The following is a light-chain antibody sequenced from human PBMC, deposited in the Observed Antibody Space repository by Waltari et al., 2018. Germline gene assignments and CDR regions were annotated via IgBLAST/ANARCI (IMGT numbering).Light chain of an antibody. CDR3: TSYITTRGDWV. CDR2: EVI. J-gene: IGLJ3*02. Sequence: QSALTQPASVSGSPGQSITISCTGTSSDVGGYNLVSGHQQHPSKPPTHIIYEVINRPAGVSKRFSGAKSGHTASLTISGLQAEAEADYYCTSYITTRGDWVFGGGTKLTVL. V-gene: IGLV2-14*01. CDR1: SSDVGGYNL.